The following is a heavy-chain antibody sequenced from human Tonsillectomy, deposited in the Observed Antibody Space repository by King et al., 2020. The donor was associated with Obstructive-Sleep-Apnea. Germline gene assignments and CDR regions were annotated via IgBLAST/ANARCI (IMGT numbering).Heavy chain of an antibody. V-gene: IGHV3-23*04. D-gene: IGHD3-3*01. CDR1: GFTFSNYA. Sequence: VQLVQSGGGLVQPGGSLRLSCAASGFTFSNYAMSWVRQAPGKGLEWVSAITGSGVNTYYADSLKGRFTNSRDTSKNTLYLQMNSLRVEDTAVYYCAKDRSYDFWSGYLPDYWGQGTLVTVSS. CDR3: AKDRSYDFWSGYLPDY. J-gene: IGHJ4*02. CDR2: ITGSGVNT.